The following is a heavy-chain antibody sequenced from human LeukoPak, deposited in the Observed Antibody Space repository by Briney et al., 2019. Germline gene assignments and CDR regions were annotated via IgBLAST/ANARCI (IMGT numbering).Heavy chain of an antibody. D-gene: IGHD3-22*01. Sequence: ASVKVSCKASGYTFTGYYMHWVRQAPGQGLEWMGWINPNSGGTNYAQKFQGRVTMTRDTSISTAYMELGRLRSDDTAVYYCARGIPGGYYYDSSGYYYFDYWGQGTLVTVSS. CDR3: ARGIPGGYYYDSSGYYYFDY. CDR1: GYTFTGYY. V-gene: IGHV1-2*02. J-gene: IGHJ4*02. CDR2: INPNSGGT.